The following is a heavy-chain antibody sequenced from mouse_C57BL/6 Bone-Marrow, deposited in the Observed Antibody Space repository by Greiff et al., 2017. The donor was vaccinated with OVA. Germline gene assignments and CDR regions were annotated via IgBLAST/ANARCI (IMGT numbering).Heavy chain of an antibody. Sequence: VESGGGLVKPGGSLKLSCAASGFTFSSYAMSWVRQTPEKRLEWVATISDGGSYTYYPDNVKGRFTISRDNAKNNLYLQMSHLKSEDTAMYYCARDGRLDYWGQGTTLTVSS. CDR2: ISDGGSYT. J-gene: IGHJ2*01. V-gene: IGHV5-4*01. CDR1: GFTFSSYA. CDR3: ARDGRLDY.